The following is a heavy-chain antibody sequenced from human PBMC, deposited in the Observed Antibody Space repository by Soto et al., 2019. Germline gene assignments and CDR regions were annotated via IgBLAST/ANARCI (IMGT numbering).Heavy chain of an antibody. Sequence: PGGSLRLSCADSGFKFSNYAMSWVRQAPGKGLEWVSLISATGGGTYYADSVKGRFTISRDNSHNTLYLQVHSLTAEDTAVYYCAKDRRAGGSSAFYFDFWGKGAQVTVS. V-gene: IGHV3-23*01. CDR3: AKDRRAGGSSAFYFDF. CDR1: GFKFSNYA. CDR2: ISATGGGT. J-gene: IGHJ4*02. D-gene: IGHD3-16*01.